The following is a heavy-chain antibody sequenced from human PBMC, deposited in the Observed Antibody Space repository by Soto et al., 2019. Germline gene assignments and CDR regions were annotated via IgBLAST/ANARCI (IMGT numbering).Heavy chain of an antibody. CDR2: IITLFGTA. V-gene: IGHV1-69*01. J-gene: IGHJ4*02. D-gene: IGHD4-17*01. CDR1: GGTFSSHS. CDR3: AREVGYGDFSAALLD. Sequence: VQLMQSGAEVKQPGSSVKVSCKASGGTFSSHSINWVRQAPGQGLEWMGGIITLFGTANYAQNFQGRVTITADQSTSTAYMELNIMSSADTAVDYCAREVGYGDFSAALLDWGQGTLVTVSS.